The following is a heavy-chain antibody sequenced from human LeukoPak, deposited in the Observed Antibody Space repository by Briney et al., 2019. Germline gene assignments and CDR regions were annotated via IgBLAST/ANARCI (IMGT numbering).Heavy chain of an antibody. CDR2: IYYSGNT. J-gene: IGHJ3*02. CDR1: GGSISSYY. V-gene: IGHV4-59*01. Sequence: SETLSLICTVSGGSISSYYWSWIRQPPGKRLEWIGYIYYSGNTNYNPSLKSRVTMSVDTSKKQFSLQLNSVTAADTAVYYCARDRDGFNGGAFDIWGQGTKVTVSS. CDR3: ARDRDGFNGGAFDI. D-gene: IGHD5-24*01.